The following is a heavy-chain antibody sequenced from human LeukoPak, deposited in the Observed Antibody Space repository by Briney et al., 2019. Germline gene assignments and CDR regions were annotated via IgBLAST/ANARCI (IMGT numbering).Heavy chain of an antibody. J-gene: IGHJ4*02. Sequence: SVKASCKASGGTFSSYAISWVRQAPGQGLEWMGGIIPIFGTANYAQKFQGRVTITADESTSTAYMELSSLRSEDTAVYYCAREGLAYSSGPIRYWGQGTLVTVSS. CDR1: GGTFSSYA. CDR2: IIPIFGTA. CDR3: AREGLAYSSGPIRY. V-gene: IGHV1-69*13. D-gene: IGHD6-19*01.